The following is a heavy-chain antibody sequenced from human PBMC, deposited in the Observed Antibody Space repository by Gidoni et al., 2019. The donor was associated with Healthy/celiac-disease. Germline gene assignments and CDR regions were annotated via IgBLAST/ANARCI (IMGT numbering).Heavy chain of an antibody. Sequence: QVQLVESGGGVVQPGRSLRLPCAASGFTFSSYGMHWVRQAPGKGLEWVAVIWYDGSNKYYADSVKGRFTISRDNSKNTLYLQMNSLRAEDTAVYYCARGKGEQLDYYYGMDVWGQGTTVTVSS. V-gene: IGHV3-33*01. CDR3: ARGKGEQLDYYYGMDV. CDR2: IWYDGSNK. CDR1: GFTFSSYG. D-gene: IGHD6-13*01. J-gene: IGHJ6*02.